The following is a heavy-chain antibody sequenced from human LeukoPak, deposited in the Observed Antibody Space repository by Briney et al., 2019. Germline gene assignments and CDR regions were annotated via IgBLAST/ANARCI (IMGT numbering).Heavy chain of an antibody. CDR2: INPNSGGT. Sequence: ASVTVSCTASGYTFTGYYMHWVRQAPGQGLEWMGWINPNSGGTNYAQKFQGWVTMTRDTSISTAYMELSRLRSDDTAVYYCARGSGGWDSEDGMDVWGQRTTVTVSS. CDR1: GYTFTGYY. CDR3: ARGSGGWDSEDGMDV. J-gene: IGHJ6*02. D-gene: IGHD6-19*01. V-gene: IGHV1-2*04.